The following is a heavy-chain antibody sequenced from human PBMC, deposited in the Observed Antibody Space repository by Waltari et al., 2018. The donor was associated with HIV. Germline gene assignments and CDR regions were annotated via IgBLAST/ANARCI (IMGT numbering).Heavy chain of an antibody. J-gene: IGHJ6*02. CDR2: IYYSGST. CDR1: GGSLSSGDYY. D-gene: IGHD2-2*01. V-gene: IGHV4-30-4*01. CDR3: ARAGSVFGTSPYGMDV. Sequence: QVQLQESGPGLVKPSQTLSLTCTVSGGSLSSGDYYWSWIRQPPGKGLEWIGYIYYSGSTYYNPSLKSRVTISVDTSKNQFSLKLSSVSAADTAVYYCARAGSVFGTSPYGMDVWGQGTTVTVSS.